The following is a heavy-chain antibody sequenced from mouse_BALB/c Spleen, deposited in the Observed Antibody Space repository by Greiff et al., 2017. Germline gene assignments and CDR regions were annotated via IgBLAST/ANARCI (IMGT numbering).Heavy chain of an antibody. CDR1: GFTFSSYA. J-gene: IGHJ2*01. CDR3: ASGYGNYYFDY. CDR2: ISSGGST. D-gene: IGHD2-1*01. Sequence: EVKLMESGGGLVKPGGSLKLSCAASGFTFSSYAMSWVRQTPEKRLEWVASISSGGSTYYPDSVKGRFTISRDNARNILYLQMSSLRSEDTAMYYCASGYGNYYFDYWGQGTTLTVSS. V-gene: IGHV5-6-5*01.